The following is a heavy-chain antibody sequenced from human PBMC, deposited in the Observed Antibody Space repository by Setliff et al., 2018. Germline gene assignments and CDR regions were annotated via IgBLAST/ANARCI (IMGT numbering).Heavy chain of an antibody. J-gene: IGHJ3*02. Sequence: AGSLRLSCAASGFSFRTFSMHWVRQAPGKGLEWVSSISPDSIHIYYADSVKGRFTISRDNARDSLYLHMNSLGAEDTAVYYCARSPANGGHDAFDIWGQGTTVTVSS. CDR1: GFSFRTFS. CDR3: ARSPANGGHDAFDI. D-gene: IGHD6-25*01. V-gene: IGHV3-21*01. CDR2: ISPDSIHI.